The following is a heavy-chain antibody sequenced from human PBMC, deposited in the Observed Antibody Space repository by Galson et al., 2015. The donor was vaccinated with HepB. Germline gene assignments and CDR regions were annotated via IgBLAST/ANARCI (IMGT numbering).Heavy chain of an antibody. CDR1: GFIFEDFG. D-gene: IGHD7-27*01. CDR2: ISWNGGSI. Sequence: SLRLSCAASGFIFEDFGMTWVRQVPGKGLEWVSDISWNGGSIGYAASVQGRFTISRDNAKDSLSLQMTSLTAEDTALYLCARSINGGRSGPFDNWGQGILVTVSS. CDR3: ARSINGGRSGPFDN. J-gene: IGHJ4*02. V-gene: IGHV3-20*01.